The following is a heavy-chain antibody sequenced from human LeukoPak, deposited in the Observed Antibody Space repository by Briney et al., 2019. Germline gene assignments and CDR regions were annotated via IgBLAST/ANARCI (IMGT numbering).Heavy chain of an antibody. V-gene: IGHV5-51*01. CDR2: IYPGDSDT. J-gene: IGHJ6*02. Sequence: GESLKISCKGSGYSFTSCWIGWVRQMPGKGLEWMGIIYPGDSDTRYSPSFQGQVTISADKSISTAYLQWSSLKASDTAMYYCASNYYDSSGYYGGYGMDVWGQGTTVTVSS. CDR1: GYSFTSCW. D-gene: IGHD3-22*01. CDR3: ASNYYDSSGYYGGYGMDV.